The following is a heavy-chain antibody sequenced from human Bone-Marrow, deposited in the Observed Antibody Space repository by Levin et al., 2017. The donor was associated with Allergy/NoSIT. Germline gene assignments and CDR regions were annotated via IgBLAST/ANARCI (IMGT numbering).Heavy chain of an antibody. CDR2: IWYDGSNK. V-gene: IGHV3-33*01. Sequence: GGSLRLSCAASGFTFSSYGMHWVRQAPGKGLEWVAVIWYDGSNKYYADSVKGRFTISRDNSKNTLYLQMNSLRAEDTAVYYCARDACFNDYYDSSGGFDIWGQGTMVTVSS. CDR3: ARDACFNDYYDSSGGFDI. J-gene: IGHJ3*02. CDR1: GFTFSSYG. D-gene: IGHD3-22*01.